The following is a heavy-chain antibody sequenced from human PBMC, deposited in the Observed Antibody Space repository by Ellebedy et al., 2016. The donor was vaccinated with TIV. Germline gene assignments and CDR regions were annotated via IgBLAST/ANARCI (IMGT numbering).Heavy chain of an antibody. CDR3: ARGWDTAMGPFDY. CDR1: GFTFSNYW. D-gene: IGHD5-18*01. J-gene: IGHJ4*02. Sequence: GESLKISXAASGFTFSNYWMSWVRQAPGKGLEWVSAISGSGGSTYYADSVKGRFTISRDNAKNSLYLQMNSLRAEDTAVYYCARGWDTAMGPFDYWGQGTLVTVSS. CDR2: ISGSGGST. V-gene: IGHV3-21*01.